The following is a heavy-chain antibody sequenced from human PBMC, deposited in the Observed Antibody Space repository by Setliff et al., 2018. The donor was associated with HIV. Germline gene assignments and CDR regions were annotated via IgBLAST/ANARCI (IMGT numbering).Heavy chain of an antibody. J-gene: IGHJ2*01. D-gene: IGHD5-12*01. CDR2: IYSSGRT. CDR1: GGSISNYY. Sequence: TLSLTCTVSGGSISNYYWSWIRQPAEKGLEWIGRIYSSGRTNYNPSLKSRVTMSLDTSKNQFSLKLSSVTAADTAVYFCARGPQGGFDIDWYFDLWGRGTLVTVSS. V-gene: IGHV4-4*07. CDR3: ARGPQGGFDIDWYFDL.